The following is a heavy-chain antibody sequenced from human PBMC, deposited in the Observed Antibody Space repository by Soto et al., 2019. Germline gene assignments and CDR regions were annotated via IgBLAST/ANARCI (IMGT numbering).Heavy chain of an antibody. CDR3: TTWTYYDVLTGRKFDY. J-gene: IGHJ4*02. CDR2: ITDSGGNK. V-gene: IGHV3-23*01. D-gene: IGHD3-9*01. CDR1: GFTFRNYA. Sequence: LRLSCAASGFTFRNYAMSWVRQAPGKGLEWVSAITDSGGNKYHADSVKGRFTISRDNSMDMLYLQMNSLKIEDTALYYCTTWTYYDVLTGRKFDYWGQGTLVTVSS.